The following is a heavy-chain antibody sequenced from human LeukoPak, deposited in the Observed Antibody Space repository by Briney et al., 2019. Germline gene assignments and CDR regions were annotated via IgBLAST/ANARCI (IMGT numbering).Heavy chain of an antibody. Sequence: QTPSLTCAMSGESVSSNTAAWNWIRHSPSRGLEWLGRTYYRSKWYNDYAVSVKSRITINPDTSKNQFSLQLNSVTPEDTAVYYCAREPFIAVAEYYFDYWGQGTLVTVSS. CDR3: AREPFIAVAEYYFDY. V-gene: IGHV6-1*01. CDR1: GESVSSNTAA. CDR2: TYYRSKWYN. D-gene: IGHD6-19*01. J-gene: IGHJ4*02.